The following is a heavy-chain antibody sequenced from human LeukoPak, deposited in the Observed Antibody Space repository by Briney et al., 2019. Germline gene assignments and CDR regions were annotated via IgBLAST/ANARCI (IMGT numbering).Heavy chain of an antibody. CDR3: TTDLGVLPQH. J-gene: IGHJ1*01. CDR2: IKRKTDGGTT. Sequence: PGGSLRLSCAASGFTLSNAWMSWVRQAPGRGLEWVGRIKRKTDGGTTDYAAPVKGRFTISRDDSKNTLYLQMNSLKTGDTAVYYCTTDLGVLPQHWGQGTLVTVSS. CDR1: GFTLSNAW. D-gene: IGHD3-10*01. V-gene: IGHV3-15*01.